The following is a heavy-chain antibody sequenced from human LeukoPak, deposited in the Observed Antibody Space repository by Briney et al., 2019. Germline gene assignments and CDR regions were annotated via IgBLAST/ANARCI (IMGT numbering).Heavy chain of an antibody. CDR1: GFTFSSYG. V-gene: IGHV3-23*01. J-gene: IGHJ6*03. D-gene: IGHD2-2*02. CDR2: FSGSTCSK. CDR3: ARGGMRGKISYTYYYMDV. Sequence: GGSLRLSCAASGFTFSSYGMNWVRQAPGKGLEWVSGFSGSTCSKHYAYSVKGRFTVSRDNSRDTLSLQMNSLRGEDTAVYDCARGGMRGKISYTYYYMDVWGKGTTVTVSS.